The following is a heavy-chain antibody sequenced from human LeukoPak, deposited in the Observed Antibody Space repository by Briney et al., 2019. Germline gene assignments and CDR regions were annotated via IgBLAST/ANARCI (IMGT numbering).Heavy chain of an antibody. CDR2: INHSGST. V-gene: IGHV4-34*01. Sequence: SETLSLTCAVYGGSFSGYYWSWIRQPPGKGLEWIGEINHSGSTNYNPSLKSRVTISVDPSKNHFSLKLSSVTAADTAVYYCARSGWFGEASMLWGQGTLVTVSS. D-gene: IGHD3-10*01. CDR1: GGSFSGYY. CDR3: ARSGWFGEASML. J-gene: IGHJ4*02.